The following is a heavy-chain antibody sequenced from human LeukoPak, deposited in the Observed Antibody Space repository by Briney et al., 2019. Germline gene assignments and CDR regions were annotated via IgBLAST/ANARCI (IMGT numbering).Heavy chain of an antibody. Sequence: GGSLRLSCAASGFTFSSYGMQWVRQATGKGLEWVVVIWYDGSNKYYADSVKGRFPISRDNSKNTLYLQMNSLRAEDTAVYYGALGVRGFDAFDIWGQGTMVTVSS. CDR2: IWYDGSNK. D-gene: IGHD3-10*02. J-gene: IGHJ3*02. V-gene: IGHV3-33*01. CDR1: GFTFSSYG. CDR3: ALGVRGFDAFDI.